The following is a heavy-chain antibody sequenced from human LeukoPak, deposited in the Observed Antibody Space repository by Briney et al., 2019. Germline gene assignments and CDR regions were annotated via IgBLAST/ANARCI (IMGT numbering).Heavy chain of an antibody. Sequence: ASVKVSCKVSGYTLTELSMHWVRQAPGKGLEWMGGFDPEDGETIYAQKFQGRVTMTEDTSTDTAYMELSSLRSEDTAVYYCATAVRFGNAFDIWGQGTMVTVSS. D-gene: IGHD3-3*01. CDR2: FDPEDGET. CDR3: ATAVRFGNAFDI. CDR1: GYTLTELS. J-gene: IGHJ3*02. V-gene: IGHV1-24*01.